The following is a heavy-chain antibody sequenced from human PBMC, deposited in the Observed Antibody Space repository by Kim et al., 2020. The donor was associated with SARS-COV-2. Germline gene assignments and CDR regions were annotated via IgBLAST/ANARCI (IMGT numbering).Heavy chain of an antibody. D-gene: IGHD6-19*01. CDR1: GFTFSSYA. CDR3: AKQTGIAVAGYPGRRDWFDP. V-gene: IGHV3-23*01. CDR2: ISGSGGST. Sequence: GGSLRLSCAASGFTFSSYAMSWVRQAPGKGLEWVSAISGSGGSTYYADSVKGRFTISRDNSKNTLYLQMNSLRAEDTAVYYCAKQTGIAVAGYPGRRDWFDPWGQGTLVTVSS. J-gene: IGHJ5*02.